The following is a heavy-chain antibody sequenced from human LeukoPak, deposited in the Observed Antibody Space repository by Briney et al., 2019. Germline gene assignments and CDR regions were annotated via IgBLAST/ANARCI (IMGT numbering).Heavy chain of an antibody. D-gene: IGHD6-19*01. CDR2: ISWNSGSI. J-gene: IGHJ4*02. Sequence: GGSLRLSCAASGFTFDDYAVHWVRQAPGKGLEWASGISWNSGSIGYADSVKGRFTISRDNAKNSLYLQMNSLRAEDTALYYCAKDPLAVAVYYFDYWGQGTLVTVSS. V-gene: IGHV3-9*01. CDR1: GFTFDDYA. CDR3: AKDPLAVAVYYFDY.